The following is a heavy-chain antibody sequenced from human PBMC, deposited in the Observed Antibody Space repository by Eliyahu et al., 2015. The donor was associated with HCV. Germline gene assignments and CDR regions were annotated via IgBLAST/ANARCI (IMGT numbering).Heavy chain of an antibody. Sequence: EVKKPGSSVKVSCKASGGTFSSYAISWVRQAPGQGLEWMGGIIPIFGTANYAQKFXGRVTITADESTSTAYMELSSLRSEDTAVYYCARSARSTPFWSGYYPDYYYGMDVWGQGTTVTVSS. CDR2: IIPIFGTA. V-gene: IGHV1-69*01. CDR3: ARSARSTPFWSGYYPDYYYGMDV. CDR1: GGTFSSYA. J-gene: IGHJ6*02. D-gene: IGHD3-3*01.